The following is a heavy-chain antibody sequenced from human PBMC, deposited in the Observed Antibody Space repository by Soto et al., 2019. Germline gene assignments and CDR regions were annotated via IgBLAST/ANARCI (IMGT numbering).Heavy chain of an antibody. J-gene: IGHJ4*02. CDR1: GFTLRSYG. D-gene: IGHD3-10*01. CDR3: AKDGDYPRDHFHY. Sequence: GGSLRLSCAASGFTLRSYGMSWVRQAPGKGLEWVSAVSPNGQGIYYADSVRGRFTISRDISKNTVFLHMDSLRAEDTAVYYCAKDGDYPRDHFHYWGQGTLVTVSS. V-gene: IGHV3-23*01. CDR2: VSPNGQGI.